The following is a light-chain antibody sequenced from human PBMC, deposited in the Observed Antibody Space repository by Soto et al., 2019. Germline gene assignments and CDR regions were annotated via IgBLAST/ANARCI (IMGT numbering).Light chain of an antibody. CDR2: DAS. CDR3: QQRSNWPSIT. CDR1: QSVWGSH. Sequence: EIVWTQSPATLSYSPRERATLYCRASQSVWGSHLAWYQHKPGQAHRLLIYDASNRATGIPARFSGSGSGTDFTLTISSLEPEDLAVYYCQQRSNWPSITGGHGTRRELK. J-gene: IGKJ5*01. V-gene: IGKV3-11*01.